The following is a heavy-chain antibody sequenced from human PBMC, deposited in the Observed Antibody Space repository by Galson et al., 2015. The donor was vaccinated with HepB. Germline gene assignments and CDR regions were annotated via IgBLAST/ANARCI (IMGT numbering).Heavy chain of an antibody. J-gene: IGHJ4*02. CDR2: IYYSGTT. CDR3: ARVIIAVPGAREYFDS. CDR1: GGSMNSYY. V-gene: IGHV4-59*01. D-gene: IGHD2-2*01. Sequence: SEPLSLTCTVSGGSMNSYYWSWIRQPPGTGLECFGYIYYSGTTNYNPSLKSRVSISLDTYQNQFSLRLSSVTAADTAVYYCARVIIAVPGAREYFDSWGQGTLVTVSS.